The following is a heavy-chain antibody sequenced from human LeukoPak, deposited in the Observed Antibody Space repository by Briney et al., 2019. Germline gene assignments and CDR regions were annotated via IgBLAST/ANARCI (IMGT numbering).Heavy chain of an antibody. CDR2: IYSGGST. Sequence: GGSLRLSCAASGFTVSSNYMSWVRQAPGKGLEWVSVIYSGGSTYYADSVKGRFTISRDNSKNTLYLQMNSLRAEDTAVYYCARTGCSSSWYPPDYYYYYMDVWGKGTTVTISS. CDR3: ARTGCSSSWYPPDYYYYYMDV. V-gene: IGHV3-66*01. J-gene: IGHJ6*03. D-gene: IGHD6-13*01. CDR1: GFTVSSNY.